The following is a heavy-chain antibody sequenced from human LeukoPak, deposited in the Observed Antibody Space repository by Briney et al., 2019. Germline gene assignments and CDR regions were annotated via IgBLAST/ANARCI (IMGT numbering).Heavy chain of an antibody. D-gene: IGHD3-22*01. V-gene: IGHV3-33*08. CDR3: ARDPAYYYDSSGYYYPLYYFDY. Sequence: GGSLRLSCAASGFTVSSNYMSWVRQAPGKGLEWVAVIWYDGSNKYYADSVKGRFTISRDNSKNTLYLQMNSLRAEDTAVYYCARDPAYYYDSSGYYYPLYYFDYWGQGTLVTVSS. CDR2: IWYDGSNK. CDR1: GFTVSSNY. J-gene: IGHJ4*02.